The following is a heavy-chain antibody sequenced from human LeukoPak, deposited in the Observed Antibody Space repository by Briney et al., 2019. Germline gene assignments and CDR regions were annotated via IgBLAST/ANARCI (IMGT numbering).Heavy chain of an antibody. CDR3: ARGTMVRGITPGYWFDP. CDR2: INHSGST. J-gene: IGHJ5*02. Sequence: SETLSLTCAVYGGSFSGYYWSWIRQPPGKGLEWIGEINHSGSTNYNPSLKSRVTISVDTSKNQFFLKLSSVTAADTAVYYCARGTMVRGITPGYWFDPWGQGTLVTVSS. V-gene: IGHV4-34*01. CDR1: GGSFSGYY. D-gene: IGHD3-10*01.